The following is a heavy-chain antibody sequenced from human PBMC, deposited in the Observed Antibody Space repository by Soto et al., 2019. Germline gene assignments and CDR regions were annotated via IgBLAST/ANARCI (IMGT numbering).Heavy chain of an antibody. CDR1: GYTFTDYY. CDR2: INPNSGGT. J-gene: IGHJ5*02. V-gene: IGHV1-2*02. CDR3: ARGRHELEPFDP. Sequence: QVQLVQSGAEVRQPGASVTVSCKASGYTFTDYYIRWVRQAPGQGLEWMGWINPNSGGTNYAQRFQGRVTMTRDTSISTADMEGSRLTSDDTAVYYCARGRHELEPFDPWGQGTLVTVSS. D-gene: IGHD1-1*01.